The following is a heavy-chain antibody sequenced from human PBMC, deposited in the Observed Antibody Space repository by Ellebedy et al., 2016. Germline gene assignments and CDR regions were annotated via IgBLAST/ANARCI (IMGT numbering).Heavy chain of an antibody. D-gene: IGHD2-2*01. CDR2: IIPILGIA. J-gene: IGHJ6*02. CDR3: ARERDIVVVPAASHRAYGMDV. CDR1: GYTFTTYG. V-gene: IGHV1-69*04. Sequence: ASVKVSCKASGYTFTTYGISWVRQAPGQGLEWMGRIIPILGIANYAQKFQGRVTISADKSTSTGYMELSSLRSEDTAVYYCARERDIVVVPAASHRAYGMDVWGQGTTVTVSS.